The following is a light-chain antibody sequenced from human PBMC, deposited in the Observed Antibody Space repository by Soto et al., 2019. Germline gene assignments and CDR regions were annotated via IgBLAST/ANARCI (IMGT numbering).Light chain of an antibody. V-gene: IGLV1-47*01. CDR3: ATWDSSLSGVV. Sequence: QSVLTQPPSASGTPGQRVTISCSGSSSNIGGNYVYWYQQLPGTAPKLLIYRNNQRPSGVPDRFSGSKSGTSASLAISGLRSDDEADYYCATWDSSLSGVVFGGGTKLTVL. CDR2: RNN. J-gene: IGLJ2*01. CDR1: SSNIGGNY.